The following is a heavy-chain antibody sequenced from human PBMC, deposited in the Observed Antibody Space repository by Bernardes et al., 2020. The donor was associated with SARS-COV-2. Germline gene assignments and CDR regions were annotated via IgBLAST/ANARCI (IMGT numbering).Heavy chain of an antibody. J-gene: IGHJ4*02. CDR1: GFTFSSST. D-gene: IGHD4-4*01. Sequence: VGSLRLSCAASGFTFSSSTMNWVRQAPGQGLAWISSISTSSSYISYSDSVRGRFTISRDNAKNSVSLQMNSLRAEDTAVYYCARVDFSNLYYFDYWGQGTPVTVSS. CDR2: ISTSSSYI. CDR3: ARVDFSNLYYFDY. V-gene: IGHV3-21*06.